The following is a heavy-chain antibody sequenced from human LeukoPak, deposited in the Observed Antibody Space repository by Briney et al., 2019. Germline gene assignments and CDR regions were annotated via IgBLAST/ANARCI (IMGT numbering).Heavy chain of an antibody. CDR3: ATPRPDIVVVPAAWGMDV. Sequence: GGSLRLSCAASGFTFSSYAMSWVRQAPEKGLEWVSAISGSGGSTYYADPVKGRFTISRDNSKNTLYLQMNSLRAEDTAVYYCATPRPDIVVVPAAWGMDVWGQGTTVTVSS. CDR2: ISGSGGST. D-gene: IGHD2-2*01. CDR1: GFTFSSYA. J-gene: IGHJ6*02. V-gene: IGHV3-23*01.